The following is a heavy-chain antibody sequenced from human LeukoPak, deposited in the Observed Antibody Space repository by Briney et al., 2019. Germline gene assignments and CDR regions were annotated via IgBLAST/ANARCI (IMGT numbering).Heavy chain of an antibody. V-gene: IGHV3-23*01. J-gene: IGHJ4*02. CDR1: GFTFKKYA. CDR3: AKRSQLRFLEWLSPKQYYFDY. CDR2: ISGSGGST. D-gene: IGHD3-3*01. Sequence: GSLRLSCAVSGFTFKKYAIHWVRQAPGKGLEWVSAISGSGGSTYYADSVKGRFTISRDNSKNTLYLQMNSLRAEDTAVYYCAKRSQLRFLEWLSPKQYYFDYWGQGTLVTVSS.